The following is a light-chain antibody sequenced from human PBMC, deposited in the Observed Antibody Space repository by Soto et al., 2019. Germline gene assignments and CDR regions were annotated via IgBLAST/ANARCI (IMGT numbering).Light chain of an antibody. CDR2: DAS. CDR1: QGIGNY. V-gene: IGKV1-27*01. J-gene: IGKJ1*01. Sequence: DIQMTQSPSSLYASVGDRVTITCRARQGIGNYFAWYQQKPGKVPKNLIYDASTLQSVFPSRFSGCGSGTDFNLTISSLEPEDVATSYCQKYYTPAETVDQGTKVEF. CDR3: QKYYTPAET.